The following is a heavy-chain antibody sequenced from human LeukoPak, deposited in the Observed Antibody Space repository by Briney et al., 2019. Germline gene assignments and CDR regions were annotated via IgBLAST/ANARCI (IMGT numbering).Heavy chain of an antibody. V-gene: IGHV1-18*01. CDR1: GYTFTSYG. CDR2: ISAYNGNT. Sequence: ASVKVSCKASGYTFTSYGISWVRQAPGQGLEWMGWISAYNGNTNYAQKLQGRVTMTTDTSTSTAYMELRSLRSDDTAVYYCAREWSGDSSGGYPFDYWGQGTLVTVSS. D-gene: IGHD3-22*01. J-gene: IGHJ4*02. CDR3: AREWSGDSSGGYPFDY.